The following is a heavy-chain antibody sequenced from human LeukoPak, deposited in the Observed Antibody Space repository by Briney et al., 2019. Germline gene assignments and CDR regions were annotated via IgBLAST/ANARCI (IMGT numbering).Heavy chain of an antibody. CDR2: ISSSSYI. J-gene: IGHJ4*02. D-gene: IGHD3-10*01. V-gene: IGHV3-21*01. Sequence: GGSLRLSCAASGFTFSSYSMNWVRQAPGKGLGWVSSISSSSYIYYADSVKGRFTISRDNAKNSLYLQMNSLRAEDTALYYCARGHGSGSYLQTPFDYWGQGTLVTVSS. CDR3: ARGHGSGSYLQTPFDY. CDR1: GFTFSSYS.